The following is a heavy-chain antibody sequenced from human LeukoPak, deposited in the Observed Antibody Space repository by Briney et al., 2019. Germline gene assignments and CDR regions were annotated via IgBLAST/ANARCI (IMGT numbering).Heavy chain of an antibody. CDR1: GFTFSNYW. D-gene: IGHD5-24*01. V-gene: IGHV3-7*05. J-gene: IGHJ5*02. CDR3: ARASDPWLQLT. CDR2: IKQDGSEK. Sequence: GGSLRLSCAASGFTFSNYWMIWVRQAPGKGLEWVGNIKQDGSEKRYANSVRGRFTISRDNAQTSLYLQMNSLRAEDTTVYYCARASDPWLQLTWGQGTLVTVSS.